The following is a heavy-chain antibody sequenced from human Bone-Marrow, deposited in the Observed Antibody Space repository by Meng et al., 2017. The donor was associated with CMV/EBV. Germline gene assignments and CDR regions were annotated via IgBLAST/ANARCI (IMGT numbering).Heavy chain of an antibody. D-gene: IGHD2-2*02. CDR3: ARDRQYQLLYLPYYGMDV. J-gene: IGHJ6*02. V-gene: IGHV3-21*01. Sequence: ESLMISCAASGFTFDDYAMHWVRQAPGKGLEWVSSISSSSSYIYYADSVKGRFTISRDTAQNSLYLQMNSLRAEDTAVYYCARDRQYQLLYLPYYGMDVWGQGTTVTISS. CDR2: ISSSSSYI. CDR1: GFTFDDYA.